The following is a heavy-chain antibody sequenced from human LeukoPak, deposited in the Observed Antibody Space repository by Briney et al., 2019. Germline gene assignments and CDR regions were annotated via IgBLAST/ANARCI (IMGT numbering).Heavy chain of an antibody. CDR1: GGTFSNYA. D-gene: IGHD3-3*01. J-gene: IGHJ4*02. V-gene: IGHV1-8*02. Sequence: ASVKVSCKASGGTFSNYAISWVRQATGQGLEWVGWMNPNSGNTGYAQKFQGRVTMTRNTSISTAYMELSSLRSEDTAVYYCARGSILVDYWGQGTLVTVSS. CDR2: MNPNSGNT. CDR3: ARGSILVDY.